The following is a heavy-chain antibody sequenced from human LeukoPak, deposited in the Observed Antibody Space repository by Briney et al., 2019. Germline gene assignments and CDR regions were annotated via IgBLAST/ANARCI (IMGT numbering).Heavy chain of an antibody. Sequence: GGSLRLSCAASGFTFSSYGMHWVRQAPGKGLEWVAAISYDGSNKYYADSVKGRLTISRDNSKNTLYLQMNSLRAEDTAVYYCAKDLERTLDYWGQGTLVTVSS. J-gene: IGHJ4*02. V-gene: IGHV3-30*18. CDR2: ISYDGSNK. D-gene: IGHD1-1*01. CDR3: AKDLERTLDY. CDR1: GFTFSSYG.